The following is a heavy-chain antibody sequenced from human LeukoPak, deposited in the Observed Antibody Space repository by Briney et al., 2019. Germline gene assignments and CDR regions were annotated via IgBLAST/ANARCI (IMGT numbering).Heavy chain of an antibody. CDR1: GFTFSRYW. Sequence: PGGSLRLSCVASGFTFSRYWVHWVRQAPGKGLAWVSRISSDGTFTSYADSVKGRFTISRDNAKNSLYLQMNSLKAEDTALYYCAKKLFTGMGYYFDSWGQGTLVTVSS. CDR3: AKKLFTGMGYYFDS. V-gene: IGHV3-74*01. CDR2: ISSDGTFT. D-gene: IGHD3-10*01. J-gene: IGHJ4*02.